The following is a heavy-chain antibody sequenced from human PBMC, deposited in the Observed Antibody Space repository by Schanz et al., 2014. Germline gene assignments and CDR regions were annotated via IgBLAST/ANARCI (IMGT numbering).Heavy chain of an antibody. V-gene: IGHV1-18*01. J-gene: IGHJ6*02. D-gene: IGHD1-26*01. CDR1: GSTLTGFG. CDR3: ARFNSGSHSPPYYYYGMDV. Sequence: QVQLVQSGAEVKKPGASVKVSCQASGSTLTGFGVSWVRQAPGQGREWMGWISAYSGNSKYAQKLQGRVTMTTDTSTNTAYMELRSLTSDDTAVYYCARFNSGSHSPPYYYYGMDVWGQGTTVTVSS. CDR2: ISAYSGNS.